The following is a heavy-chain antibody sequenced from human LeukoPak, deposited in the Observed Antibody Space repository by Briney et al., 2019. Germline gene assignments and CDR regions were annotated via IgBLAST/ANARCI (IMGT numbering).Heavy chain of an antibody. D-gene: IGHD3-9*01. CDR3: AKAGERLRYFDWPYLDY. J-gene: IGHJ4*02. Sequence: PTGGSLRLSCAASGFTFSSYGMHWVRQAPGKGLEWVAVISYDGSNKYYADSVKGRFTISRDNSKNTLYLQMNSLRAEDTAVYYCAKAGERLRYFDWPYLDYWGQGTLVTVSS. CDR2: ISYDGSNK. CDR1: GFTFSSYG. V-gene: IGHV3-30*18.